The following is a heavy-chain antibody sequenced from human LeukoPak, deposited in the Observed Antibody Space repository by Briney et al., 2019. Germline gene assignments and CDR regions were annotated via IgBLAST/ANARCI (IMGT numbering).Heavy chain of an antibody. CDR3: AKWRYYDFVWGSHRSYYFDY. J-gene: IGHJ4*02. CDR2: IGGSGGST. Sequence: GGSLRLSCAASGFTYSSYAMSWVRQVPGKGLEWVSAIGGSGGSTYYADSMKGRFTISRDNSKNTLYLQMSSLRVEDTAVYYCAKWRYYDFVWGSHRSYYFDYWGQGTLVTVSS. D-gene: IGHD3-16*02. CDR1: GFTYSSYA. V-gene: IGHV3-23*01.